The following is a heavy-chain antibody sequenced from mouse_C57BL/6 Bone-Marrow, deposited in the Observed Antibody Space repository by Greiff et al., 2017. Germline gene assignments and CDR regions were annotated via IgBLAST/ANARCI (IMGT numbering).Heavy chain of an antibody. CDR2: IYPRSGNT. Sequence: VQLQQSGAELARPGPSVKLSCKASGYTFTSYGISWVKQRTGQGLEWIGEIYPRSGNTYYTEKFKGQATLTADKSSSTAYMELRRLTSEDAAVYCCARSVSNYAVYAIDYWGQGTSVTVSS. D-gene: IGHD2-5*01. V-gene: IGHV1-81*01. CDR3: ARSVSNYAVYAIDY. J-gene: IGHJ4*01. CDR1: GYTFTSYG.